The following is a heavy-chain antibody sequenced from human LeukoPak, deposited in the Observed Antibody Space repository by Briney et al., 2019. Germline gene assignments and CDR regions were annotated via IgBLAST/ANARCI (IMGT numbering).Heavy chain of an antibody. D-gene: IGHD3-9*01. CDR1: GGSINSSSYY. CDR3: ARYHQGFDDY. V-gene: IGHV4-39*07. CDR2: IYYSGTT. J-gene: IGHJ4*02. Sequence: SETLSLTCTVSGGSINSSSYYWGWIRQPPGKGLEWIGTIYYSGTTYYNPSLKSRVTISVDASKSHFSLKLTSVTAADTAVYYCARYHQGFDDYWGQGTLVTVSS.